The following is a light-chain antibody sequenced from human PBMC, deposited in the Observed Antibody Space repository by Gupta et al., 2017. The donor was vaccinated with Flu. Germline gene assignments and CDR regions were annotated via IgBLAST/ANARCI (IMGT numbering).Light chain of an antibody. Sequence: EIVFTQSAGTLSVSTGETATFSCSASQSVSSGYLAWHQQKPGQAPRLLIYDVSRRATGIPGRFSGSGSGTDFTLTISRLEPEDFAVYFCQQYDDSPFTFGPGTKVEFK. V-gene: IGKV3-20*01. CDR1: QSVSSGY. CDR3: QQYDDSPFT. J-gene: IGKJ3*01. CDR2: DVS.